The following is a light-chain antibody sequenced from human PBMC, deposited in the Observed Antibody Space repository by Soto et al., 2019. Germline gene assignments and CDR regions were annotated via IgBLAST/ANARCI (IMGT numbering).Light chain of an antibody. Sequence: QSVLPHPPSASGSPGHSVTISCIGTASDIGRYNYVSWYQHHPGKAPKLIIYEVTKRPSGVPDRFSGSKSGNTASLTVSGLQADDEADYYCNSYVGSNNYVFGTGTKVTVL. V-gene: IGLV2-8*01. CDR1: ASDIGRYNY. CDR2: EVT. CDR3: NSYVGSNNYV. J-gene: IGLJ1*01.